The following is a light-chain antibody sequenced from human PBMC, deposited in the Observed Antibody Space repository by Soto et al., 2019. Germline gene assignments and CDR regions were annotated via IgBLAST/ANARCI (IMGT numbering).Light chain of an antibody. Sequence: EIVLTQTPVLSPVTLGQPASISCRSSRSLVASDGNAYLTWLHQRPGQPPRPLIYKVSQRLSGVPDRFSGSGAGTDFTLHISRVEAEDVGTYFCMQATQLRTFGQGTRLEIK. CDR2: KVS. CDR3: MQATQLRT. J-gene: IGKJ5*01. V-gene: IGKV2-24*01. CDR1: RSLVASDGNAY.